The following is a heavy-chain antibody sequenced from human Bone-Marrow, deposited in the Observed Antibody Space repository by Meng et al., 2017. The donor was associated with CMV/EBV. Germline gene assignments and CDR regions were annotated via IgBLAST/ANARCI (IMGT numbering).Heavy chain of an antibody. V-gene: IGHV1-46*01. D-gene: IGHD3-22*01. CDR1: GYTFTSYY. CDR2: INPSGGST. Sequence: ASAKVFCKASGYTFTSYYMHWVRQAPGQGLEWMGIINPSGGSTSYAQKCQGRVTMTRDTSTSTVYMELSSLRSEDTAVYYCARGPSRDSSGYYSDYWGQGTLVTVSS. J-gene: IGHJ4*02. CDR3: ARGPSRDSSGYYSDY.